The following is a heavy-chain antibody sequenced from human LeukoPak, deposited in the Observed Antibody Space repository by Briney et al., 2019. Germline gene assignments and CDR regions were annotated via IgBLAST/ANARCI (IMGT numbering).Heavy chain of an antibody. CDR2: ISWDGGST. CDR3: AKDGIAARPRPLYYYDYYMDV. CDR1: GFTFDDYT. Sequence: GGSLRLSCAASGFTFDDYTMHWVRQAPGKGLEWVSLISWDGGSTYYADSVKGRFTISRDNSKNSLYLQMNSLRTEDTALYYYAKDGIAARPRPLYYYDYYMDVWGKGTTVNVSS. J-gene: IGHJ6*03. D-gene: IGHD6-6*01. V-gene: IGHV3-43*01.